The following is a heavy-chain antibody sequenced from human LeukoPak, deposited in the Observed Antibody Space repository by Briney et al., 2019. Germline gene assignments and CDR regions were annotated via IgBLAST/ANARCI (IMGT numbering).Heavy chain of an antibody. Sequence: GASVKVSCKASGYTFIGYYMHWVRQAPGQGLEWMGWINPNSGDTNYAQNFRGRVTMTRDTSINTAYMELSRLRSDDTAVYYCARLGATTYDYWGQGTLVTVSS. J-gene: IGHJ4*02. CDR3: ARLGATTYDY. CDR1: GYTFIGYY. CDR2: INPNSGDT. D-gene: IGHD1-26*01. V-gene: IGHV1-2*02.